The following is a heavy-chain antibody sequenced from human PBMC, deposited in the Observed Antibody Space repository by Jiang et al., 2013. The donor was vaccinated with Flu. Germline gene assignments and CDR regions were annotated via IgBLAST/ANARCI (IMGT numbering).Heavy chain of an antibody. Sequence: TLSLTCAVSGGSISNTNWWTWVRQPPGKVLEWIGEIYHMGATNYNPSLKSRVTISVDKSKNQFSLKMTFVTAADTAVYYCARRHPFIALAGTAQLSGGWFDPWGQGTVVTVSS. D-gene: IGHD6-13*01. J-gene: IGHJ5*02. V-gene: IGHV4-4*02. CDR2: IYHMGAT. CDR1: GGSISNTNW. CDR3: ARRHPFIALAGTAQLSGGWFDP.